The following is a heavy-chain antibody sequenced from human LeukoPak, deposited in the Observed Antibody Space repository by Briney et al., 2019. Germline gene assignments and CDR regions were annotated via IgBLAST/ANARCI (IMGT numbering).Heavy chain of an antibody. J-gene: IGHJ3*02. Sequence: GGSLRLSCAASGFTFSSYGMHWVRQAPGKGLEWVAVISYDGSNKYYADSVKGRFTISRDNSKNTLYLQMNSLRAEDTAVYYCARGYSSGRSAFDIWGQGTMVTVSS. V-gene: IGHV3-30*03. CDR2: ISYDGSNK. CDR3: ARGYSSGRSAFDI. CDR1: GFTFSSYG. D-gene: IGHD6-19*01.